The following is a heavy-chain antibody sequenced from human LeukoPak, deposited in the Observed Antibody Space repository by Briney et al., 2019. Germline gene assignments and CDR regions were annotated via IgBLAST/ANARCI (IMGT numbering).Heavy chain of an antibody. D-gene: IGHD2-15*01. Sequence: GGSLRLSCAASGFIFSSYGMHWVRQAPGKGLEWVAVISYDGSNKYYADSVKGRFTISRDNAKNTVYLHMNSLRVEDAAVYYCARGIKNYYGVDVWGQGTTVTVSS. V-gene: IGHV3-30*12. CDR2: ISYDGSNK. CDR3: ARGIKNYYGVDV. J-gene: IGHJ6*02. CDR1: GFIFSSYG.